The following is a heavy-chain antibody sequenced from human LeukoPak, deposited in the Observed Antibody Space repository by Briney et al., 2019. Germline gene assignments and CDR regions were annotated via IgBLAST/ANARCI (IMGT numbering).Heavy chain of an antibody. D-gene: IGHD5-18*01. CDR2: INHSGST. V-gene: IGHV4-34*01. CDR1: GGSSSGYY. CDR3: ARVKPRGSYDY. Sequence: SETLSLTCAVYGGSSSGYYWSWIRQPPGKGLEWIGEINHSGSTNYNPSLKSRVTISVDTSKNQFSLKLSSVTAADTAVYYCARVKPRGSYDYWGQGTLVTVSS. J-gene: IGHJ4*02.